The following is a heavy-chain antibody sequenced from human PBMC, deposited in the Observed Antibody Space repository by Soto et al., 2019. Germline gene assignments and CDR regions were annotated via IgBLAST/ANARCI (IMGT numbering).Heavy chain of an antibody. CDR2: TYHTGST. J-gene: IGHJ5*02. V-gene: IGHV4-59*13. CDR3: ATDSAGRGPFDP. Sequence: ETLSLTCTISGGSFGTNYWSWIRQAPGKGLEWIGYTYHTGSTKYNPSLKSRATISVDTSKNQFSLTLNSAAAADTAVYYCATDSAGRGPFDPWGQGILVTVSS. CDR1: GGSFGTNY. D-gene: IGHD3-10*01.